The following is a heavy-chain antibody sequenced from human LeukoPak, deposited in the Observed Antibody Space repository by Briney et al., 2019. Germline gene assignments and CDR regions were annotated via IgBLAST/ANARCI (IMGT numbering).Heavy chain of an antibody. J-gene: IGHJ3*02. Sequence: SETLSLTCTVSGGSISSSSYYWGWIRQPPGKGLEWTGSIYYSGSTYYNPSLKSRVTISVDTSKNQFSLKLSSVTAADTAVYYCARSLGGRAYYDFWSGYPDAFDIWGQGTMVTVSS. V-gene: IGHV4-39*01. CDR2: IYYSGST. CDR3: ARSLGGRAYYDFWSGYPDAFDI. D-gene: IGHD3-3*01. CDR1: GGSISSSSYY.